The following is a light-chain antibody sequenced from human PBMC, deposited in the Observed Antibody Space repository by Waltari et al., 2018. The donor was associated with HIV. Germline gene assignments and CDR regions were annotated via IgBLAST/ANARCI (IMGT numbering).Light chain of an antibody. CDR2: EVS. CDR1: SSDIGHYKS. J-gene: IGLJ1*01. Sequence: QSAPTQPASVSGSPGQSITISCTGTSSDIGHYKSVSWYQQSPGKAPKLMIYEVSNRPSGVSNRFSGSKSGNTASLTISGLQAEDEADYYCSSYISTTTLFGTGTKVTVL. V-gene: IGLV2-14*01. CDR3: SSYISTTTL.